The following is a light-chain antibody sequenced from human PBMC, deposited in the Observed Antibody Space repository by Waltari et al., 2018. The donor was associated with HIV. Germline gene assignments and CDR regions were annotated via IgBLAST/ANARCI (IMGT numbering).Light chain of an antibody. CDR1: NVGSKD. J-gene: IGLJ2*01. CDR3: QVWDIISAYVI. CDR2: YDR. V-gene: IGLV3-21*02. Sequence: SSVLTQPPSVSVAPGQTVTMTCAGNNVGSKDVHWYQQKPGQAPVLVVYYDRDRPSGIQERFSGSKSGNTATLSISRVEVGDGADYYCQVWDIISAYVIFGGGTKLTVL.